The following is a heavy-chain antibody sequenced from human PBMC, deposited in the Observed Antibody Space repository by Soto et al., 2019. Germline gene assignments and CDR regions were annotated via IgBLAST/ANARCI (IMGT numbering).Heavy chain of an antibody. CDR2: ISSSGSTI. V-gene: IGHV3-48*04. J-gene: IGHJ6*03. Sequence: GGSLRLSCAASGFTFSSYGMHWVRQAPGKGLEWVSYISSSGSTIYYADSVKGRFTISRDNAKNSLYLQMNSLRAEDTAVYYCARVVPPSYYYYMDVWGKGTTVTVSS. CDR1: GFTFSSYG. D-gene: IGHD1-26*01. CDR3: ARVVPPSYYYYMDV.